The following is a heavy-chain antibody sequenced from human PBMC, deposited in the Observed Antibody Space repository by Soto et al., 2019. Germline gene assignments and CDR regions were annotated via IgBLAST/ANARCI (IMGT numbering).Heavy chain of an antibody. V-gene: IGHV3-49*03. Sequence: GGSLRLSCTASGFTFGDYAMSWFRQAPGKGLEWVGFIRSKAYGGTTEYAASVKGRFTISRDDSKSIVFLQMNSLKLRSVTAADTAVYYCARQPTTGDTDLWFDPWGQGTLVTVSS. CDR1: GFTFGDYA. CDR3: AVYYCARQPTTGDTDLWFDP. J-gene: IGHJ5*02. CDR2: IRSKAYGGTT. D-gene: IGHD3-10*01.